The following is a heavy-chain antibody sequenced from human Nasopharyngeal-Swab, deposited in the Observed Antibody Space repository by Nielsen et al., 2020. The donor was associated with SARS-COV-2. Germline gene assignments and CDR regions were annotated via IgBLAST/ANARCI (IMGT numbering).Heavy chain of an antibody. CDR2: IYYSGST. Sequence: WIRQPPGKGLEWIGSIYYSGSTYYNPSLKSRVTISVDTSKNRFSLKLSSVTAADTAVYYCARHVSSSWYAAVAGIRAFDYWGQGTLVRLL. D-gene: IGHD6-13*01. V-gene: IGHV4-39*01. J-gene: IGHJ4*02. CDR3: ARHVSSSWYAAVAGIRAFDY.